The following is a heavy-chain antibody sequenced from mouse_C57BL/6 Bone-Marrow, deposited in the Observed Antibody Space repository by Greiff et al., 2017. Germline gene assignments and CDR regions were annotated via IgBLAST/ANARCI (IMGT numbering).Heavy chain of an antibody. CDR2: IDPSDSYT. CDR3: ARGITT. Sequence: VQLQQPGAELVKPGASVKLSCKASGYTFTSYWMQWVKQRPGQGLEWIGEIDPSDSYTNYNQKFKGKATLTVDTSSSTAYMQLSSLTSEDSAVYYCARGITTGGEGTLVTVSA. D-gene: IGHD1-1*01. V-gene: IGHV1-50*01. J-gene: IGHJ3*01. CDR1: GYTFTSYW.